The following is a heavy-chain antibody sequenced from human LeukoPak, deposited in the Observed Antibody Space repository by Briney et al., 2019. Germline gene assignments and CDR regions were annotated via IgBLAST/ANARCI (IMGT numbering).Heavy chain of an antibody. J-gene: IGHJ4*02. CDR3: ARVADIVFDY. V-gene: IGHV4-38-2*02. CDR1: GYSISSGYY. CDR2: IYHSGST. D-gene: IGHD3-16*02. Sequence: SETLSLTCTVSGYSISSGYYWGWIRPPPGKGLEGIGRIYHSGSTYYNPSLKSRVTISVDTSKNQFSLQLSSVTAADTAVYYCARVADIVFDYWGQGTLVTVSS.